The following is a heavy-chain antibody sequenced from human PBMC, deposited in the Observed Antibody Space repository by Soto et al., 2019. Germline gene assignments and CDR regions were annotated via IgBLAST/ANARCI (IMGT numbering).Heavy chain of an antibody. CDR1: GGSIISYY. V-gene: IGHV4-59*01. CDR2: IYYSGST. CDR3: ARDLGYCSGGSCFSVDV. J-gene: IGHJ6*04. D-gene: IGHD2-15*01. Sequence: SETLSLTCTVSGGSIISYYWSWIRQPPGKGLKWIGYIYYSGSTNYNPSLKSRVTISVDTSKNQFSLKLSSVTAADTAVYYCARDLGYCSGGSCFSVDVWGKGTTVTVSS.